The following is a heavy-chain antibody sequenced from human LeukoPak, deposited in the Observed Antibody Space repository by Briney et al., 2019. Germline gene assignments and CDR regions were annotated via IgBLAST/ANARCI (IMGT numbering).Heavy chain of an antibody. CDR2: MNPNSGNT. Sequence: ASVKVSCKASGYTFTSYDINWVRQATGQGLEWMGWMNPNSGNTGYAQKFQGRVTITRNTSISTAYMELSSLRSEDTAVYYCARGRLACSSWPRGYYYYYMDVWGKGTTVTVSS. V-gene: IGHV1-8*03. CDR1: GYTFTSYD. D-gene: IGHD6-13*01. J-gene: IGHJ6*03. CDR3: ARGRLACSSWPRGYYYYYMDV.